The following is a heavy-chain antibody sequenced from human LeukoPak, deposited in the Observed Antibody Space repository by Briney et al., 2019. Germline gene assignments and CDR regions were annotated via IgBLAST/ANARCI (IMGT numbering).Heavy chain of an antibody. D-gene: IGHD5-12*01. CDR1: GYIFTSYW. CDR3: ARLAADSGYDYAFDI. CDR2: IYPGDSDT. J-gene: IGHJ3*02. Sequence: GESLKISCKGSGYIFTSYWIAWVRQMPGKGLEWMGIIYPGDSDTRYSPSFQGQVTISADKSISTAYLQWSSLKASDTAMYYCARLAADSGYDYAFDIWGQGTMVTVSS. V-gene: IGHV5-51*01.